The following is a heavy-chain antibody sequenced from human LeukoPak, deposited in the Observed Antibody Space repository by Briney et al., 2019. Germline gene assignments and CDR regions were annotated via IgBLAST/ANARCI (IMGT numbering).Heavy chain of an antibody. CDR3: ASDGAYAMAV. J-gene: IGHJ6*02. D-gene: IGHD1-26*01. CDR1: GSAFSRTW. Sequence: GGSLRLSCAASGSAFSRTWIHWVRQAPGKGLVWVSHANNDASRTTYADSVRGRFTISRDNAKNTVSLQMNSLRAEDTGVYYCASDGAYAMAVWGQGTTITVSS. CDR2: ANNDASRT. V-gene: IGHV3-74*01.